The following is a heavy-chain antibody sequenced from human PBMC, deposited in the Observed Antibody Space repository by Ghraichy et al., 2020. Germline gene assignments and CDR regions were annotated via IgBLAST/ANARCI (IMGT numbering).Heavy chain of an antibody. D-gene: IGHD2-15*01. CDR2: ISGSGGST. Sequence: GESLNISCAASGFTFSSYAMGWVRQAPGKGLEWVSAISGSGGSTYYADSVKGRFTISRDNSKNTLYLQMNSLRAEDTAVYYCAKYGACSGGSCYPPDYWGQGTLVTVSS. CDR3: AKYGACSGGSCYPPDY. V-gene: IGHV3-23*01. CDR1: GFTFSSYA. J-gene: IGHJ4*02.